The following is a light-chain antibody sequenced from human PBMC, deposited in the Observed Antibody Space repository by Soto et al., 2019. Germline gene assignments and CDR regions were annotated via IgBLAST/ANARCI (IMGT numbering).Light chain of an antibody. CDR3: AAWDDSLSGYV. CDR1: SSNIGSNY. V-gene: IGLV1-47*01. J-gene: IGLJ1*01. Sequence: QSVLTQPPSASGTPGQRVTISCSGSSSNIGSNYVYWYQQLPGTAPKLLIYRNNQRPSGVPDRFSGSKSGTSASLAISGLRSADEADYYCAAWDDSLSGYVFGTGTKVTV. CDR2: RNN.